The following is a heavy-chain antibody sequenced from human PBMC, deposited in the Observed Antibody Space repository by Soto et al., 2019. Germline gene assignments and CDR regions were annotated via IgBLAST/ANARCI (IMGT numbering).Heavy chain of an antibody. CDR2: ISYDGSNK. CDR1: GFTFNTYG. V-gene: IGHV3-30*18. J-gene: IGHJ4*01. D-gene: IGHD3-22*01. Sequence: GGSLRLSCAASGFTFNTYGMHWVRQAPGKGLEWVAVISYDGSNKYYADSVKGRFTISRDNSKNTLYLQMNSLRAEDTAVYYCAKDRAYWYESSGYWGDGTLVTVSS. CDR3: AKDRAYWYESSGY.